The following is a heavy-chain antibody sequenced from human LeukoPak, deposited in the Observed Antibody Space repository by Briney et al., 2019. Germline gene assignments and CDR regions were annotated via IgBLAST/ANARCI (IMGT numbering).Heavy chain of an antibody. V-gene: IGHV1-2*02. CDR1: GHTFGGYY. Sequence: GASVKVSCKASGHTFGGYYMHWVRQAPGQGLEWMGWINPNSGGTNYAQKFQGRVTMTRDTSISTAYMELSRLRSEDTAVYYCARVGITYYYGSGSYVNWFDPWGQGTLVTVSS. D-gene: IGHD3-10*01. J-gene: IGHJ5*02. CDR2: INPNSGGT. CDR3: ARVGITYYYGSGSYVNWFDP.